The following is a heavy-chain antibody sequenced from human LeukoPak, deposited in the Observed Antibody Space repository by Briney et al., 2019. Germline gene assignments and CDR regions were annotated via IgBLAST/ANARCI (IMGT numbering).Heavy chain of an antibody. Sequence: SETLSLTCTVSGASISSYYWSWIRQPAGKGLEWIGRTYSSGSSNYNPSLKSRVTMSVDTSKNQFSLKLSSVTAADAAVYYCARAGLQQSYYCGMDIWGPGTTVTVSS. CDR3: ARAGLQQSYYCGMDI. CDR2: TYSSGSS. D-gene: IGHD3/OR15-3a*01. V-gene: IGHV4-4*07. J-gene: IGHJ6*02. CDR1: GASISSYY.